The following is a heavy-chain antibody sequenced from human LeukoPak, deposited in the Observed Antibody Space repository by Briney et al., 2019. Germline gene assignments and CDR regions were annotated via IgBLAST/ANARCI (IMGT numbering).Heavy chain of an antibody. V-gene: IGHV3-53*01. J-gene: IGHJ6*03. CDR3: ARDVDHYMDV. CDR1: GFTVSSNY. Sequence: GGSLRLSCAASGFTVSSNYTSWVRQAPGKGLEWVSVIYSGGSTYYADSVKGRFTISRDNSKNTLYLQMNSLRAEDTAVYYCARDVDHYMDVWGKGTTVTVSS. CDR2: IYSGGST.